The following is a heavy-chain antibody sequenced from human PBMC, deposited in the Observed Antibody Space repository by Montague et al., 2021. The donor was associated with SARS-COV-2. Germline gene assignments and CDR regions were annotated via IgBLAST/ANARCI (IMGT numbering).Heavy chain of an antibody. CDR1: GFTFSSCA. CDR2: ISYDGSNK. CDR3: ARGVLRYFDWLFPTFDY. J-gene: IGHJ4*02. Sequence: SLRLSCAASGFTFSSCAMHWVRQAPGKGLEWVAVISYDGSNKYYADSVKGRFTISRDNSKNTLYLQMNSLRAEDTAVYYCARGVLRYFDWLFPTFDYWGQGTLVTVSS. V-gene: IGHV3-30-3*01. D-gene: IGHD3-9*01.